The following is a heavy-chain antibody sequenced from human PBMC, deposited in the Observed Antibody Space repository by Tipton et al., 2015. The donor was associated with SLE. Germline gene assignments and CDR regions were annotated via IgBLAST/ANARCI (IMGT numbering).Heavy chain of an antibody. V-gene: IGHV3-21*01. CDR1: GFTFSSYS. D-gene: IGHD1-26*01. J-gene: IGHJ2*01. CDR3: ARDRATPWYFDL. Sequence: SLRLSCAASGFTFSSYSMNWVRQAPGKGLEWVSSISSSSSYIYYADSVKGRFTISRDNAKNSLYLQMNSLRAEDTAVYYCARDRATPWYFDLWGRGTLVTVSS. CDR2: ISSSSSYI.